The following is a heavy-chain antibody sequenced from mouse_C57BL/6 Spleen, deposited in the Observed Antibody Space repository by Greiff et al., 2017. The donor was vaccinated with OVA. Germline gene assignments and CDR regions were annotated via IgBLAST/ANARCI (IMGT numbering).Heavy chain of an antibody. Sequence: VQLKQSGAELVRPGASVKLSCTASGFNIKDDYMHWVKQRPEQGLEWIGWIDPENGDTEYASEFQGKATITADTSSNTAYLQLSSLTSEDTAVYYCTTGPHFDYWGQGTSLTVSS. CDR1: GFNIKDDY. CDR2: IDPENGDT. V-gene: IGHV14-4*01. J-gene: IGHJ2*02. CDR3: TTGPHFDY.